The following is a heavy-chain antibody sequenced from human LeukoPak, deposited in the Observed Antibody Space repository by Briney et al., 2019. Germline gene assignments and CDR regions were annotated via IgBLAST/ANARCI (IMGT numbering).Heavy chain of an antibody. Sequence: QVQLQESGPGVVKPSQTLSRTCTVSGGSISSGSYYWSWIRQPAGKGLEWIGRIYTSGSTYYNPSLKSRVTISVDTSKNQFSLKLSSVTAADTAVYYCARVYCSSTSCWFDPWGQGTLVTVSS. J-gene: IGHJ5*02. V-gene: IGHV4-61*02. CDR2: IYTSGST. CDR1: GGSISSGSYY. D-gene: IGHD2-2*01. CDR3: ARVYCSSTSCWFDP.